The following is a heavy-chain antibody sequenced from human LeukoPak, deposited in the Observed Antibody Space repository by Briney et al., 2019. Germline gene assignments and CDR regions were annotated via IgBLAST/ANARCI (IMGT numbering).Heavy chain of an antibody. D-gene: IGHD6-19*01. V-gene: IGHV3-23*01. CDR2: IDKSGGAP. CDR3: AKDLDSSDLWDTAY. CDR1: GFNFTNYA. J-gene: IGHJ4*02. Sequence: GGALRLSFEASGFNFTNYAMKLVRQAPGKGVGWVSLIDKSGGAPYYADSVKGRFFISRDNSKSTLSLQMSSLSVDDTAVYYCAKDLDSSDLWDTAYWGQGILVTVSP.